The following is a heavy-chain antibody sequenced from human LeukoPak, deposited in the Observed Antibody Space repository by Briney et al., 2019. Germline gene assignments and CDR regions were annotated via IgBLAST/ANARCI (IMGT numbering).Heavy chain of an antibody. CDR2: IKQDGSEK. D-gene: IGHD3-22*01. CDR1: GLCFSSHW. J-gene: IGHJ4*02. V-gene: IGHV3-7*01. Sequence: PGGSLRLSCAASGLCFSSHWMRLVRQAPGKGLEWVANIKQDGSEKYYVDSVKGRFTISRDNAKNSLYLQMNSLRAEDTTVYYCAKTYDNDSSGYYPFDYWGQGTLVTVSP. CDR3: AKTYDNDSSGYYPFDY.